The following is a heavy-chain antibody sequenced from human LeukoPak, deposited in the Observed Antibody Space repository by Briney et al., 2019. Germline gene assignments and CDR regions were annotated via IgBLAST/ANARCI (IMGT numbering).Heavy chain of an antibody. J-gene: IGHJ6*03. V-gene: IGHV3-23*01. CDR3: AKRGGLPPLDYYYYYMDV. CDR2: ISGSGGST. Sequence: GGSLRLSCAASGFTFSSFAMSWVRQAPGKGLEWVSAISGSGGSTYYADSVKGRFTISRDNSKNTLYLQMNSLGAEDTAVYYCAKRGGLPPLDYYYYYMDVWGKGTTVTVSS. D-gene: IGHD2-21*02. CDR1: GFTFSSFA.